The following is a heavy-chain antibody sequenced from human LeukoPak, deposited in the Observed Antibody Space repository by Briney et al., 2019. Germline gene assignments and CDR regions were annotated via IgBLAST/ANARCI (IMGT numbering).Heavy chain of an antibody. V-gene: IGHV3-7*03. Sequence: GGSLRLSCAVSGFTFRNYWMTWVRQAPGKGLEWVANINENETEKFYVDSVVGRFTISRDNSKNTLYLQMNSLRAEDTAVYYCAKDYYDPWGQGTLVTVSS. CDR2: INENETEK. D-gene: IGHD3-22*01. CDR3: AKDYYDP. J-gene: IGHJ5*02. CDR1: GFTFRNYW.